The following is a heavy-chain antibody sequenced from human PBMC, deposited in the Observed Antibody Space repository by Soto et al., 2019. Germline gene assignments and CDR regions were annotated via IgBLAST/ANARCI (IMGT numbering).Heavy chain of an antibody. CDR1: GDSVSSNSAA. V-gene: IGHV6-1*01. J-gene: IGHJ6*02. D-gene: IGHD3-9*01. CDR2: TYYRSKWYN. Sequence: PSQTLSLTCAISGDSVSSNSAAWNWVRQSPSRGLEWLGRTYYRSKWYNDYAVSVKSRITINPDTSKNQFSLQLNSVTPEDTAVYYCARDLGILTGSSLYSSYGMDVWGQGTTVTVSS. CDR3: ARDLGILTGSSLYSSYGMDV.